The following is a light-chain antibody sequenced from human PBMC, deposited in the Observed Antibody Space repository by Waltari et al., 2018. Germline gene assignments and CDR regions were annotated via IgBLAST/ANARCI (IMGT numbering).Light chain of an antibody. Sequence: QSALTQPASVSGSPGQSITISCTGTSSDVGGYNYVSWYQQHPGKAPKLMIYEVSNRPSGVSNRVSGSKSGNTASLTISGLQAEDEADYYCSSYTSSSTLCVFGGGTKLTVL. CDR3: SSYTSSSTLCV. J-gene: IGLJ3*02. CDR2: EVS. CDR1: SSDVGGYNY. V-gene: IGLV2-14*01.